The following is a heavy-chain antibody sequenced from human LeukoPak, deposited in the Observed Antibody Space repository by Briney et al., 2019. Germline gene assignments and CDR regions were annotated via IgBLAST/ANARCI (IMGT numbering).Heavy chain of an antibody. CDR1: GFTFSSYG. CDR3: VREVAVSGTENGAFNV. D-gene: IGHD6-19*01. J-gene: IGHJ6*02. V-gene: IGHV3-30*19. CDR2: IWYDGSNT. Sequence: PGRSLRLSCAASGFTFSSYGMHWVRQAPGKGLEWVAVIWYDGSNTYYADSVKGRLTISRDNSENTLHLQMNSLRAEDTAVYFCVREVAVSGTENGAFNVWGPGTTVTVSS.